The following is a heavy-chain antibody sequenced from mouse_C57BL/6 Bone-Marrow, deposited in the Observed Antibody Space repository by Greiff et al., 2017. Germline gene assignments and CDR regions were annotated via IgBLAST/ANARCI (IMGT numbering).Heavy chain of an antibody. V-gene: IGHV1-19*01. CDR1: GYTFTDYY. CDR2: INPYNGGT. CDR3: ARPPYYYGSTGYFDY. J-gene: IGHJ2*01. D-gene: IGHD1-1*01. Sequence: VQLQQSGPVLVKPGASVKMSCKASGYTFTDYYMNWVKQSPGKSLEWIGVINPYNGGTSYNQKFKGKATLTVDTSSSTAYMELNSLTSEDSAVYYCARPPYYYGSTGYFDYWGQGTTLTVSS.